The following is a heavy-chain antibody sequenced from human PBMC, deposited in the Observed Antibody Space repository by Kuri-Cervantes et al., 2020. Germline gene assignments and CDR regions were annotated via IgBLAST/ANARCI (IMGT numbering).Heavy chain of an antibody. J-gene: IGHJ6*02. Sequence: GGSLRLSCAASGFTFSSYAMHWVRQAPGKGLEWVAVISYDGSNKYYADSVKGRFTISRDNSKNTLYLQMNSLRAEDTAVYCCARAYYDYVWGSYRSDRSGMDVWGQGTTVTVSS. V-gene: IGHV3-30-3*01. CDR2: ISYDGSNK. CDR3: ARAYYDYVWGSYRSDRSGMDV. D-gene: IGHD3-16*02. CDR1: GFTFSSYA.